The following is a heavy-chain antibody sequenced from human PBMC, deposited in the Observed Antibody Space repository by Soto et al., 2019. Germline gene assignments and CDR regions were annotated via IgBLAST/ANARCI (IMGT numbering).Heavy chain of an antibody. Sequence: QVQLVQSGAAVKKPGSSVKVSCKASGGTLNNYEISWVRQAPGQGLEWAGGISPLDGAADYAQKFQGRVTITADESTNTVYTQVSSLRSEDTAVYYCASGFVSIDCDDGIDIWCRGKMVSVSS. D-gene: IGHD2-21*01. CDR1: GGTLNNYE. J-gene: IGHJ3*02. CDR2: ISPLDGAA. CDR3: ASGFVSIDCDDGIDI. V-gene: IGHV1-69*12.